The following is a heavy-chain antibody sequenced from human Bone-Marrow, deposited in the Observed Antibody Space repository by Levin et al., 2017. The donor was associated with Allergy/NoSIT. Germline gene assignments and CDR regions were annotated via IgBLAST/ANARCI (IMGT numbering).Heavy chain of an antibody. CDR3: ARDGAIFGGDNFFDY. D-gene: IGHD3-3*01. CDR1: GFIFSSYE. V-gene: IGHV3-48*03. J-gene: IGHJ4*02. CDR2: ISTSGSAI. Sequence: SCAASGFIFSSYEMNWVRQVPGKGLDWVAYISTSGSAIYYADSVKGRFTISRDNAKNSLCLQMNSLTVEDAAIYYCARDGAIFGGDNFFDYWGQGTPVTVSS.